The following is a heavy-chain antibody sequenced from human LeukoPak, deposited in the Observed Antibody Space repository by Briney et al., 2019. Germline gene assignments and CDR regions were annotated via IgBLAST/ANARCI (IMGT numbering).Heavy chain of an antibody. J-gene: IGHJ4*02. CDR2: ISSSSSYI. D-gene: IGHD1-26*01. CDR1: GFSFSSYN. V-gene: IGHV3-21*01. CDR3: ARGGKMGATHTFDY. Sequence: GGSLRLSCAASGFSFSSYNMNWVRQAPGKGLEWVSSISSSSSYIYYADSVKGRFTISRDNAKNSLYLQMNSLRAEDTAVYYCARGGKMGATHTFDYWGQGTLVTVSS.